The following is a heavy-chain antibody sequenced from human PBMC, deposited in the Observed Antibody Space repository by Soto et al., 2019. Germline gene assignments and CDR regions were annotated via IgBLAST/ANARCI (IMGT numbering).Heavy chain of an antibody. CDR2: ISGSGGST. CDR1: GFTFSSYA. Sequence: PGGSLRLSCAASGFTFSSYAMSWVRQAPGKGLEWVSAISGSGGSTYYADSVKGRFTISRDNSKNTLYLQMNSLRAEDTAVYYCAKDLAPLYGSGSHNTRKYYYYYYGMDVWGQGTTVTVSS. D-gene: IGHD3-10*01. V-gene: IGHV3-23*01. J-gene: IGHJ6*02. CDR3: AKDLAPLYGSGSHNTRKYYYYYYGMDV.